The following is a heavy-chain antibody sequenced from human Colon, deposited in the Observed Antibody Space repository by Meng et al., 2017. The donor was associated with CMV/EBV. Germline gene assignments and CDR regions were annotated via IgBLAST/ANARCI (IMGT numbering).Heavy chain of an antibody. CDR2: AFPGLSTT. CDR1: GFSFTNYA. J-gene: IGHJ4*02. D-gene: IGHD2/OR15-2a*01. CDR3: ARGPGPRSNIYDS. V-gene: IGHV3-23*03. Sequence: ETLSLTCEGTGFSFTNYAMAWVRQAPGKGPEWVSVAFPGLSTTYSADTVKGRFTISRDDSNNMLYLEMTSLRVEDTAIYYCARGPGPRSNIYDSWGQGTQVTVSS.